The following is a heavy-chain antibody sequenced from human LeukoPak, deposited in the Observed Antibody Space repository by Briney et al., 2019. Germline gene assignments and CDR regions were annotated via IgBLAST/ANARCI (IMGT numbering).Heavy chain of an antibody. CDR1: GGSIYSGSYY. CDR2: IYSSGST. Sequence: SQTLSLTCTVSGGSIYSGSYYWSWIRQPAGKGLEWIGRIYSSGSTKYNPSLKGRVTMSVDTSKSQFSLNLTSATAADTAVYYCATEYGSSWSYWYFDLWGRGTLVTVSS. CDR3: ATEYGSSWSYWYFDL. D-gene: IGHD6-13*01. V-gene: IGHV4-61*02. J-gene: IGHJ2*01.